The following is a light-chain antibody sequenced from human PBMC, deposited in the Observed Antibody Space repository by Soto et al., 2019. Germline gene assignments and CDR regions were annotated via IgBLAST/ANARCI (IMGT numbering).Light chain of an antibody. J-gene: IGKJ1*01. V-gene: IGKV1-5*01. CDR2: DAS. CDR1: QSISSW. Sequence: DIQMTQSPSTLSASVGDRVTITCRVSQSISSWLAWYQQKPGKAPKLLIYDASSLESGVPSRFSGSGSGTEFTLTISSLQPDDFAPYYCQQYNSYPWTFGQGTKVEIK. CDR3: QQYNSYPWT.